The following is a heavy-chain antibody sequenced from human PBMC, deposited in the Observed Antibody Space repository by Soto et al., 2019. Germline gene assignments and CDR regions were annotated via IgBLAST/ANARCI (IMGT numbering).Heavy chain of an antibody. CDR2: ISYDGSNK. CDR3: ARSPYSVSYLAYFDY. V-gene: IGHV3-30*03. D-gene: IGHD1-26*01. J-gene: IGHJ4*02. CDR1: GLTFISYG. Sequence: QVQLVESGGGVFQPGRSLRPSCAASGLTFISYGRHWVGQAPGRGLEWVAVISYDGSNKYYADSVRGRFTISRDNSKNTLYLQMNSLRAEDTAVYYCARSPYSVSYLAYFDYWGQGTLVTVSS.